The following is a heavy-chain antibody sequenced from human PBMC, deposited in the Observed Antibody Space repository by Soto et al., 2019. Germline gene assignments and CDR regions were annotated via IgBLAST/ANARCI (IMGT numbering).Heavy chain of an antibody. CDR1: GGSISSSIYY. CDR3: ARRGKNYYMDV. V-gene: IGHV4-39*01. J-gene: IGHJ6*03. CDR2: IYYSGST. Sequence: SETLSLTCTVSGGSISSSIYYWGWIRQPPGKGLEWIGSIYYSGSTYYNPSLKSRVTISVDTSKNQFSLKLSSVTAADTAVYYCARRGKNYYMDVWGKGTTVTVSS.